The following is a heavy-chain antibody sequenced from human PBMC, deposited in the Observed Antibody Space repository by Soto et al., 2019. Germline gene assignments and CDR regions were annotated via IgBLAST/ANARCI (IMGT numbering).Heavy chain of an antibody. Sequence: QVQLQESGPGLVKPSQTLSLTCSVSGDSIGGGDYYWSWIRQPPGEALEWIAHIHYSGSTHYSASLKSRLTVSIDTSKNQFSLNLNSVTAADTAVYYCARDQRALRYFDYWGQGILVTVSS. J-gene: IGHJ4*02. CDR2: IHYSGST. V-gene: IGHV4-30-4*01. CDR3: ARDQRALRYFDY. CDR1: GDSIGGGDYY.